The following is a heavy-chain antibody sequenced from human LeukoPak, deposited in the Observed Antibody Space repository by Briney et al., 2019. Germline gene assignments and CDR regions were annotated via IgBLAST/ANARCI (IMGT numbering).Heavy chain of an antibody. Sequence: MASETLSLTCTVSGVSISSYYWSWIRQPPGKGLEWLGYISNSGSTNYNPSLKSRVTISVDTSKNQFSLKLSSVTAADTAVYYCARYYYESSGYWVFDYWGQGTLVTVSS. J-gene: IGHJ4*02. CDR1: GVSISSYY. CDR3: ARYYYESSGYWVFDY. D-gene: IGHD3-22*01. CDR2: ISNSGST. V-gene: IGHV4-59*01.